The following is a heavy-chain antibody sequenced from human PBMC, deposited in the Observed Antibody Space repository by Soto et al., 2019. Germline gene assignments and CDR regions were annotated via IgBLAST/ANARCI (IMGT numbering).Heavy chain of an antibody. D-gene: IGHD2-21*02. CDR2: IYYSGST. CDR1: GGSISSGDYY. CDR3: ARAPAYGGGDCFPRDDAFDI. V-gene: IGHV4-30-4*01. J-gene: IGHJ3*02. Sequence: QVQLQESGPGLVKPSQTLSLTCTVSGGSISSGDYYWSWIRQPPGKGLEWIGYIYYSGSTYYNPSLKSRVTISVDASKNQFSLKLSSVTAADTAVYYCARAPAYGGGDCFPRDDAFDIWGQGTMVTVSS.